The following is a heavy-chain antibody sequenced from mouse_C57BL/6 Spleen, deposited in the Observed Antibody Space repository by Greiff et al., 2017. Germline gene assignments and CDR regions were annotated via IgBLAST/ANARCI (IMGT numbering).Heavy chain of an antibody. J-gene: IGHJ4*01. Sequence: QVQLQQSGAELVRPGASVTLSCKASGYTFTDYEMHWVKQTPVHGLEWIGAIDPETGGTAYNQKFKGKAILTADKSSSTAYMELRSLTSEDSAVYYCTRWSHYARDYWGQGTSVTVSA. CDR3: TRWSHYARDY. CDR2: IDPETGGT. CDR1: GYTFTDYE. V-gene: IGHV1-15*01.